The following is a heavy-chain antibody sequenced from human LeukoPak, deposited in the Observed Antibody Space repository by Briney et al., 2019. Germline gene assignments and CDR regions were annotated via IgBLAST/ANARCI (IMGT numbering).Heavy chain of an antibody. Sequence: GGSLRLSCEASGFTFSSSAMSWVRQAQGKGLEWVSAISNNGGYTYYADSVQGRFTISRDNSKSTLCLQMNSLRAEDTAVYYCAKQLGYCSDGSCYFPYWGQGTLVTVSS. J-gene: IGHJ4*02. CDR1: GFTFSSSA. CDR3: AKQLGYCSDGSCYFPY. V-gene: IGHV3-23*01. CDR2: ISNNGGYT. D-gene: IGHD2-15*01.